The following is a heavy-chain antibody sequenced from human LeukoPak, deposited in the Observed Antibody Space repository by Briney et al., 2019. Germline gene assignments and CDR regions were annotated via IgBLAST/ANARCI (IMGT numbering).Heavy chain of an antibody. D-gene: IGHD1-1*01. V-gene: IGHV3-48*03. CDR1: GHNFSSYE. Sequence: GGALRLSCGPSGHNFSSYEMHWVRQAPGGGLAGVPYISSSESTIYCADSVKGRFTISRDNAKNSLYLQMNSLRAEDTAVYYCARDPGVDIWGQGTMVTVSS. CDR2: ISSSESTI. J-gene: IGHJ3*02. CDR3: ARDPGVDI.